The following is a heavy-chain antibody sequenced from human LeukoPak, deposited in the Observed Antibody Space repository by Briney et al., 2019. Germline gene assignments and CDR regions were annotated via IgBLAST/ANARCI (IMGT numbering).Heavy chain of an antibody. Sequence: GGSLRLSCAASGFTFSSYAMSWVRQAPGKGLEWVSAISGSGGSTYYADSVKGRFTISRDNSKNTLYLQMNSLRAEDTAVYYCAKPRDTAMGIYYYYYMDVWGKGTTVTVSS. V-gene: IGHV3-23*01. D-gene: IGHD5-18*01. CDR3: AKPRDTAMGIYYYYYMDV. CDR1: GFTFSSYA. CDR2: ISGSGGST. J-gene: IGHJ6*03.